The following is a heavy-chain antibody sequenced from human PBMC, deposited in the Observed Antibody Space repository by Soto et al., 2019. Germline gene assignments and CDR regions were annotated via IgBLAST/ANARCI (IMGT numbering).Heavy chain of an antibody. V-gene: IGHV1-18*01. D-gene: IGHD6-13*01. Sequence: ASVKVSCKASGYTFTSYGISWVRQAPGQGLEWMGWISPYNGNTNYAQKLQGRVTMTTDTSTSTAYMELRSLRSDDTAVYYCARDRAEYSSSWHNWFDPWGQGTLVTVSS. J-gene: IGHJ5*02. CDR1: GYTFTSYG. CDR3: ARDRAEYSSSWHNWFDP. CDR2: ISPYNGNT.